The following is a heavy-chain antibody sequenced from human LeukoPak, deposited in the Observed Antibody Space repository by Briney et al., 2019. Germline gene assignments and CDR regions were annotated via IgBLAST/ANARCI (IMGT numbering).Heavy chain of an antibody. D-gene: IGHD3-10*01. CDR3: ARGKRWGRYLGELLWGRYYYYYMDV. Sequence: GASVKVSCKASGYTFTSYGISWVRQAPGQGLEWMGWISAYNGNTNYAQKLQGRVTMTTDTSTSTAYMELRSLRSDDTAVYYCARGKRWGRYLGELLWGRYYYYYMDVWGKGTTVTVSS. CDR1: GYTFTSYG. CDR2: ISAYNGNT. J-gene: IGHJ6*03. V-gene: IGHV1-18*01.